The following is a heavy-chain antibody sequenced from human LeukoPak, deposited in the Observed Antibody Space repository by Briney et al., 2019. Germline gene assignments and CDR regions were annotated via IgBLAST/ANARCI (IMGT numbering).Heavy chain of an antibody. CDR3: AKTTTGYSSGRYPGWPVDY. CDR1: GFTFSSYA. V-gene: IGHV3-23*01. CDR2: GSGGST. J-gene: IGHJ4*02. D-gene: IGHD6-19*01. Sequence: PGGSLGLSCAASGFTFSSYAMSGSGGSTYYADSVKGRFTISRDNSKNTVYLQVNSLRAEDTAVYYCAKTTTGYSSGRYPGWPVDYWGQGTLVTVSS.